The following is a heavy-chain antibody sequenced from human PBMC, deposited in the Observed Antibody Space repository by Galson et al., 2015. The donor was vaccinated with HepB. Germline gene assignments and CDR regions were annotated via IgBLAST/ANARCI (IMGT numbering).Heavy chain of an antibody. CDR2: ITPIFGRA. Sequence: SVKVSCKASGGTFRNYAISWVRQAPGQGLEWMGGITPIFGRANYAQKFQGRVTITADESKSTTYMELSSLRSEDTAVYYCARQYDTSGYYAYWGQGTLVTVSS. J-gene: IGHJ4*02. D-gene: IGHD3-22*01. CDR1: GGTFRNYA. V-gene: IGHV1-69*13. CDR3: ARQYDTSGYYAY.